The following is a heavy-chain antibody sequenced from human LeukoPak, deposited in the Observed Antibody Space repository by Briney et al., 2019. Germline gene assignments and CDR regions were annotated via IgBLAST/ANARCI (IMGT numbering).Heavy chain of an antibody. Sequence: GRTLRLSCAASGFIPSNVWLSWVRQAPGKGLEWVANIKEDGSQNYYVDSAEGRFTISRSTARNTLHLQIKSLGAEDTARYYCAIEGSGRRLHPWGQETQCTVAS. V-gene: IGHV3-7*01. J-gene: IGHJ5*02. CDR3: AIEGSGRRLHP. CDR1: GFIPSNVW. D-gene: IGHD3-3*01. CDR2: IKEDGSQN.